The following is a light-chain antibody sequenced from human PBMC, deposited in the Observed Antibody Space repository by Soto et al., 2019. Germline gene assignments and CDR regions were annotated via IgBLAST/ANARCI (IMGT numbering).Light chain of an antibody. Sequence: DIQMTQSPSSLSASVGDRVTITCQASQDISNYLNWYQQKPGKAPKLLIYDASNLETGVPSRFSGSGSGTDFTFTISSLQPEDIATYYCQQYDKFWTFGPGTKVDI. V-gene: IGKV1-33*01. CDR3: QQYDKFWT. CDR2: DAS. J-gene: IGKJ3*01. CDR1: QDISNY.